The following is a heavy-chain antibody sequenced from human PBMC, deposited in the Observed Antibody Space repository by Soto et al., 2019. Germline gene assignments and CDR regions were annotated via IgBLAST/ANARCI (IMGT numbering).Heavy chain of an antibody. J-gene: IGHJ6*02. V-gene: IGHV4-34*01. Sequence: SEPLSPTFVVFGASFRIYDWIWIRRPPGKGLEWIGEINHSGSTNYNPSLKSRVTISVDTSKNQFSLKLSSVTAADTAVYYCASITGTLYLHYYYGMDVWGQGTTVT. CDR2: INHSGST. CDR1: GASFRIYD. D-gene: IGHD1-7*01. CDR3: ASITGTLYLHYYYGMDV.